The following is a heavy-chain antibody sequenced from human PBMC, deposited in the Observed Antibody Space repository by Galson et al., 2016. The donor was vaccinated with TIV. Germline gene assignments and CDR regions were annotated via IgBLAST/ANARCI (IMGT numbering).Heavy chain of an antibody. J-gene: IGHJ5*02. CDR2: RYYSGST. CDR3: ARVVVAGYNDSSGWDIWFDP. CDR1: GGSVNTDNYS. Sequence: ETLSLTCTVSGGSVNTDNYSWSWVRQPPGKGLEWIGYRYYSGSTNYNPSLESRVTMSIDTSKNQFSLKLTSVTAADTAFYYCARVVVAGYNDSSGWDIWFDPWGQGTLVTVSS. V-gene: IGHV4-61*01. D-gene: IGHD3-22*01.